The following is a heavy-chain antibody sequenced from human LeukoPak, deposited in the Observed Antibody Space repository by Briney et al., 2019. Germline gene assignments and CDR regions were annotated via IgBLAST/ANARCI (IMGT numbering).Heavy chain of an antibody. CDR3: ARVPGPNWFDP. J-gene: IGHJ5*02. V-gene: IGHV4-39*07. Sequence: SETLSLTCTVSGGSITNDGYAWGWIRQPPGKGLEWIGSIFYSKSTYYNPSLKSRVTMSIETSRSQFFLNLNPLTAADTAVYYCARVPGPNWFDPWGQGTLVTVSS. CDR2: IFYSKST. CDR1: GGSITNDGYA.